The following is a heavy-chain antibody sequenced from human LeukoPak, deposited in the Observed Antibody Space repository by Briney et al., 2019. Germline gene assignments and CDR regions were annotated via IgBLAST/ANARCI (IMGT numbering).Heavy chain of an antibody. Sequence: PGGSLRLSCAASGFSFSTYAMNWVRQTPEKGLEWVSYIGSSGVTKYYADSVKGRFIISRDNAKNSLFLQMNSLRDDDTAVYFCARKLALWGQGTLVTVSS. J-gene: IGHJ4*02. CDR1: GFSFSTYA. CDR2: IGSSGVTK. CDR3: ARKLAL. V-gene: IGHV3-48*02.